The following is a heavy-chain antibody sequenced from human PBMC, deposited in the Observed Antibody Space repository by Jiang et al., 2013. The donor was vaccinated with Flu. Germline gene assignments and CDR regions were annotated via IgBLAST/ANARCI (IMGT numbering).Heavy chain of an antibody. V-gene: IGHV4-59*01. J-gene: IGHJ5*02. CDR1: GDSISSYY. CDR2: VYYSGST. CDR3: ARTWDRGATTYNWFDP. Sequence: LLKPSETLSLTCTVSGDSISSYYWSWIRQPPGKGLEWIGYVYYSGSTNYNPSLKSRVTISVDTSKSLFSLKLSSVTAADTAVYYCARTWDRGATTYNWFDPWGQGTLVTVSS. D-gene: IGHD1-14*01.